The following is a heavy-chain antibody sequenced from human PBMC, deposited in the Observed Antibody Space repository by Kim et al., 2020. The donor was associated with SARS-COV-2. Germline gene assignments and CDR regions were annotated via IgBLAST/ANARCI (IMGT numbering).Heavy chain of an antibody. CDR2: IYSSGSS. D-gene: IGHD1-26*01. CDR3: ARGSGSPGLGLYYYYGMDV. V-gene: IGHV4-61*01. Sequence: SETLSLTCTVSGGSVSSGSYYWSWIRQPPGKGLEWIGYIYSSGSSNYNPSLKSRVTIAVDTSKNQFSLKLSSVTAADTAVYYCARGSGSPGLGLYYYYGMDVWGQGTTVTVSS. J-gene: IGHJ6*02. CDR1: GGSVSSGSYY.